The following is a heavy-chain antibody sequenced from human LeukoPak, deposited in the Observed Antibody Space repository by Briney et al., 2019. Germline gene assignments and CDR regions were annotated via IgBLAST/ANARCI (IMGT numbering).Heavy chain of an antibody. V-gene: IGHV3-66*02. CDR2: IYSGGST. CDR3: ARRAYGSGSYYYFDY. D-gene: IGHD3-10*01. CDR1: GFTVSSNY. Sequence: GRSLRLSCAASGFTVSSNYMSWVRQAPGKGLEWVSVIYSGGSTYYADSVKGRFTISRDNSKNTLYLQMNSLRAEDTAVYYCARRAYGSGSYYYFDYWGQGTLVTVSS. J-gene: IGHJ4*02.